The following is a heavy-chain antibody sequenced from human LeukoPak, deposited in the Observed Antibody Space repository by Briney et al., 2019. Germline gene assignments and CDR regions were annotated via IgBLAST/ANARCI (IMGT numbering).Heavy chain of an antibody. CDR3: ARAMPHDNWFDP. Sequence: GGSLRLSCAASGLTFNSYWMHWVRHVAGKGLVWVARINGDASNTTYADSVKGRFTISRDNAKNTLYLQMNSLRVDDTAVYYCARAMPHDNWFDPWGQGSLVTVSS. J-gene: IGHJ5*02. V-gene: IGHV3-74*03. CDR2: INGDASNT. CDR1: GLTFNSYW. D-gene: IGHD2-2*01.